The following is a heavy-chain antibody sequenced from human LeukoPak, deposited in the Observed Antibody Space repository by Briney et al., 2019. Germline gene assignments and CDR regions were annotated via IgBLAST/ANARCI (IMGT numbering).Heavy chain of an antibody. CDR2: ISHRGRT. J-gene: IGHJ4*02. CDR1: GGSVSGYY. D-gene: IGHD3-3*01. Sequence: PSETLSLTCAVYGGSVSGYYWSWIRQPPGKGLEWIGEISHRGRTHYNPSLKGRVTMSVDTSKNQFALEVDSVTAADTAVYYCERIPLYFLEPFDYWGQGILVTVSS. V-gene: IGHV4-34*01. CDR3: ERIPLYFLEPFDY.